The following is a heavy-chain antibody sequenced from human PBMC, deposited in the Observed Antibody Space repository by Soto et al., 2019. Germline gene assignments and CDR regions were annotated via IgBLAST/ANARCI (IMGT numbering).Heavy chain of an antibody. D-gene: IGHD2-21*02. J-gene: IGHJ6*02. V-gene: IGHV1-46*01. Sequence: ASLSVSCKASGYAFTSCYIHWVRQAPGRGLEWMGTINPSGGSTSYAQKFQGRVTMTRDTSTSTVYMELSSLRSEDTAVYYCARDLAYCGGDCILYGMDVCGQGTTVTVSS. CDR2: INPSGGST. CDR3: ARDLAYCGGDCILYGMDV. CDR1: GYAFTSCY.